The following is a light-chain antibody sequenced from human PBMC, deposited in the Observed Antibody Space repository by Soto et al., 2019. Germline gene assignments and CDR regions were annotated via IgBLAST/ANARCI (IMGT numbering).Light chain of an antibody. CDR3: QQRYSTTIT. CDR2: AAS. Sequence: IQGAQSPSSLSASVGDRVPITCRASQSISSYLNWYQQKPGKDPKLLIYAASSLQSGVPSRFSGSGSGTDFNLTISSLQTEDFATYECQQRYSTTITFGQGTRLEIK. V-gene: IGKV1-39*01. CDR1: QSISSY. J-gene: IGKJ5*01.